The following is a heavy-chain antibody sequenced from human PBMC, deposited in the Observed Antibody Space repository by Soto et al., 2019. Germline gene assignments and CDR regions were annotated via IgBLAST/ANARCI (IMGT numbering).Heavy chain of an antibody. CDR3: ARHAGNSWKGDYFDY. V-gene: IGHV5-51*01. CDR2: IDPNDSQT. Sequence: XDSLTISCQASGYSFSSSWIGLVRQMPGKGLEWMGIIDPNDSQTIYSPSFQGQVTISADKSIDTAYLQWSSLKTSDTAMYYCARHAGNSWKGDYFDYWGQGALVTVSS. J-gene: IGHJ4*02. CDR1: GYSFSSSW. D-gene: IGHD6-13*01.